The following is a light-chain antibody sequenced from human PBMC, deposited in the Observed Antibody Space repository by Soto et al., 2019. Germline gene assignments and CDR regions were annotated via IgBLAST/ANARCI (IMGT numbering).Light chain of an antibody. CDR1: SSDVGGYNY. CDR3: SSYASSNTLM. CDR2: EVS. V-gene: IGLV2-14*01. J-gene: IGLJ3*02. Sequence: QSVLTQPASVSGCPGQSITISCTGTSSDVGGYNYVSWYQQHPGKAPKLMIYEVSNRPSGVSNRFSGSKSGNTASLTISGLQAEDEADYYCSSYASSNTLMFGRGTKVTVL.